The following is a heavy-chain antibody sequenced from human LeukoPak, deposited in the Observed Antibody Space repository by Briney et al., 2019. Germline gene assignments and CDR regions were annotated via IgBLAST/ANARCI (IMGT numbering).Heavy chain of an antibody. V-gene: IGHV1-2*02. Sequence: ASVKVSCKASGYSFTAFYIHWVRQAPGQGLEWMGWIHPRRGDTNYAQKFQGRVTMTRDTSISTAYLDLSSLRSDDTAVYYCARDGDYGTGSYYRGCIDSWGQGTPVTVSP. D-gene: IGHD3-10*01. CDR3: ARDGDYGTGSYYRGCIDS. CDR2: IHPRRGDT. CDR1: GYSFTAFY. J-gene: IGHJ4*02.